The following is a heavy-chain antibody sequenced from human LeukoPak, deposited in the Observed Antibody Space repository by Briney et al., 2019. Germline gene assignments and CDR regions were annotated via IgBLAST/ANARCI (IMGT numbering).Heavy chain of an antibody. CDR2: ISSSGSTI. Sequence: GGSLRLSCAASGFTFSDYYMSWIRQAPGKGLEWVSYISSSGSTIYYADSVKGRFTISRDNAKNSLYLQMNSLRAEDTAVYYCARDGGKVQQWLDGPGAFDIWGQGTMVTVSS. D-gene: IGHD6-19*01. CDR1: GFTFSDYY. V-gene: IGHV3-11*01. CDR3: ARDGGKVQQWLDGPGAFDI. J-gene: IGHJ3*02.